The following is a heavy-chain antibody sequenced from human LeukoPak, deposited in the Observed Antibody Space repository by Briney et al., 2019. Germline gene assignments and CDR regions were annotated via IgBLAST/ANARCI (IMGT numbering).Heavy chain of an antibody. V-gene: IGHV3-11*01. D-gene: IGHD6-13*01. CDR3: ARGMVSSSWYVVSYNWFDP. Sequence: PGGFLRLSCAASGLTFSDYYMSWIRQAPGKGLEWVSYISSSGSTIYYADSVKGRFTISRDNAKNSLYLQMNSLRAEDTAVYYCARGMVSSSWYVVSYNWFDPWGQGTLVTVSS. CDR1: GLTFSDYY. CDR2: ISSSGSTI. J-gene: IGHJ5*02.